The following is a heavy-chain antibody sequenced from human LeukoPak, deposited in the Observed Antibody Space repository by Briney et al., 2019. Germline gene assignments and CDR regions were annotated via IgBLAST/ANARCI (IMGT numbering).Heavy chain of an antibody. D-gene: IGHD3-22*01. CDR1: GGTFSSYA. Sequence: SVKVSCKASGGTFSSYAISWVRQAPGQGLEWMGGIIPIFGTANYAQKFQGRVTITADKSTSTAYMELSSLRSDDTAVYYCARDLHDSSGYYYEVLGYWGQGTLVTVSS. CDR2: IIPIFGTA. J-gene: IGHJ4*02. CDR3: ARDLHDSSGYYYEVLGY. V-gene: IGHV1-69*06.